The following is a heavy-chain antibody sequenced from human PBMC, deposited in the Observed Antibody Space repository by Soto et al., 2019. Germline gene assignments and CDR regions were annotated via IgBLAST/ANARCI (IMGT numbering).Heavy chain of an antibody. CDR2: VYWDDDK. CDR3: ARLTRGVYDSGRLWEKFDY. V-gene: IGHV2-5*02. J-gene: IGHJ4*02. CDR1: GFSLSSNGVG. D-gene: IGHD5-12*01. Sequence: QITVKESGLTLVKPTQTLTLTCTFSGFSLSSNGVGVGWIRQPPGKALEWLALVYWDDDKRYSPSLSSRLTITQYTSKNQVDLTMTNMDPVDTATYYCARLTRGVYDSGRLWEKFDYWGQGTLVTVSS.